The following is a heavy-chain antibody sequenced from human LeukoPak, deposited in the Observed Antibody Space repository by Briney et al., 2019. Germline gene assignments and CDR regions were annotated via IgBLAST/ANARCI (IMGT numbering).Heavy chain of an antibody. V-gene: IGHV4-59*01. CDR2: IYYSGST. CDR3: ARLARVSPIRGVTGYHSLDV. J-gene: IGHJ6*04. D-gene: IGHD3-10*01. Sequence: SETLSLTCTVSGGSTNSFYWSWIRQPPGGGLEYIGYIYYSGSTDYNPSLKSRLTISVDTSKNQFSLKLSSVTAADTAVYYCARLARVSPIRGVTGYHSLDVWGKGTKVTVSS. CDR1: GGSTNSFY.